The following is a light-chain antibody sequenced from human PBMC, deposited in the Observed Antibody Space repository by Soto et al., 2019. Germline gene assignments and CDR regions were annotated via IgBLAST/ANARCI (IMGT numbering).Light chain of an antibody. J-gene: IGKJ4*01. CDR1: QRVSRY. CDR3: QQRFSWPPT. V-gene: IGKV3-11*01. Sequence: EIGLTQSPATLSLYPGDRATLSCRASQRVSRYLAWYQQKPGQAPRLLIHDTSTRATGVPDTFSGSGSGTEFTLTISSLEPEDSAMYYCQQRFSWPPTFGGGTHVEIK. CDR2: DTS.